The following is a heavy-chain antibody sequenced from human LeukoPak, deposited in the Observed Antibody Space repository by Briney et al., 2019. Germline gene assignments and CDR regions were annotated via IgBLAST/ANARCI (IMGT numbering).Heavy chain of an antibody. CDR3: ARDAYSYTEN. J-gene: IGHJ4*02. Sequence: SQTLSLTCTVSGGSLSSGGYYWSWIRQPPGKGLEWLGYIHHNGDTYYNPSLEGRVTISVETSENQFSLKLTPVTAADTAVYYCARDAYSYTENWGQGALVTVSS. V-gene: IGHV4-30-2*01. CDR1: GGSLSSGGYY. D-gene: IGHD5-24*01. CDR2: IHHNGDT.